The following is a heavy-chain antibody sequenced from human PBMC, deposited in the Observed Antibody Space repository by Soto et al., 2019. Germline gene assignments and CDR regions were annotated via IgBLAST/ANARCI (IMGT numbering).Heavy chain of an antibody. CDR2: IIPIFGTA. V-gene: IGHV1-69*13. D-gene: IGHD3-16*02. J-gene: IGHJ4*02. CDR1: GGTFSSYA. Sequence: SVKVSCKASGGTFSSYAISWVRQAPGQGLEWMGGIIPIFGTANYAQKFQGRVTITADESTSTAYMELSSLRSEDTAVYYCARGAYDYVWGSYRYRTDYWGQGTLVTVSS. CDR3: ARGAYDYVWGSYRYRTDY.